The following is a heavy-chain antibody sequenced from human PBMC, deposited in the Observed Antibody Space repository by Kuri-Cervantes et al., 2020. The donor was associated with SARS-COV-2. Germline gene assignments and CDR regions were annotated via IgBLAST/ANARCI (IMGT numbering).Heavy chain of an antibody. CDR2: VKQDGSET. Sequence: GESLKISCAASGFTVSSNYMSWVRQAPGGGLEWVANVKQDGSETYYVESVKGRFTISRDNAKNSLYLQMNSLRADDTAVYYCVRLGAAYVDTLVVMRAVHYFDSWGQGTLVTVSS. CDR1: GFTVSSNY. D-gene: IGHD5-18*01. V-gene: IGHV3-7*03. J-gene: IGHJ4*02. CDR3: VRLGAAYVDTLVVMRAVHYFDS.